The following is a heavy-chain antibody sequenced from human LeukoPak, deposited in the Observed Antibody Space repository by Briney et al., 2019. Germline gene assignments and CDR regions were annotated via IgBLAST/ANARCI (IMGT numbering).Heavy chain of an antibody. D-gene: IGHD3-22*01. V-gene: IGHV3-43*01. CDR3: ARDIYDSGDFRGDF. CDR1: GFDFGDYT. J-gene: IGHJ4*02. Sequence: PGGSLRLSCAASGFDFGDYTMHWVRQPPGKGLEWVSLISWNSGSIKYTESVKGRFTISRDNSKNSLYLQMSSLRTEDTALYYCARDIYDSGDFRGDFWGQGTLVTVSS. CDR2: ISWNSGSI.